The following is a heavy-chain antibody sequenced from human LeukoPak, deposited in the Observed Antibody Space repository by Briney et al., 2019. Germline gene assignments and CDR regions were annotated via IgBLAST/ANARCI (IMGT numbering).Heavy chain of an antibody. CDR3: ARVKAVITPWVFDS. D-gene: IGHD4-23*01. CDR2: VSYTGIT. J-gene: IGHJ4*02. V-gene: IGHV4-39*07. CDR1: GGSIRTSNYY. Sequence: SETLSLTCTVSGGSIRTSNYYWGWIRQPPGKGLAWIGSVSYTGITYYNPSLKSRVTISVDTSKNQFSLNLSSVTAADTAVYFCARVKAVITPWVFDSWGQGSLVTVSS.